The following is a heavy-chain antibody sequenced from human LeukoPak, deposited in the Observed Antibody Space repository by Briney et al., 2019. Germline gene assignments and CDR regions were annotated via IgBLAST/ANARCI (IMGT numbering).Heavy chain of an antibody. Sequence: SETLSLTCSVSGGSISSHYWSWIRQPPGKGLEWIGYIYYSGSTKYNPSLKSRVTISVDTSKNQFSLKLSSVTAADTAVYYCARHVWLQPFDYWGQGTLVTVSS. V-gene: IGHV4-59*08. CDR2: IYYSGST. J-gene: IGHJ4*02. CDR1: GGSISSHY. D-gene: IGHD3-9*01. CDR3: ARHVWLQPFDY.